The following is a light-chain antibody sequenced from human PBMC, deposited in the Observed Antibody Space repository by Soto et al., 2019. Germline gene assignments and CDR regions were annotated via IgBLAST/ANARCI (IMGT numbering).Light chain of an antibody. J-gene: IGKJ1*01. CDR1: QSISSW. Sequence: DIQMTQSPSTLSASVGDRVIITCRASQSISSWLAWYQQKPGRAPKLLIYKGSSLQSGVPSRFSGSGSGTEFTLTISSLQPDDFATYYCQQCNSFPWTFGQGTKVEIK. CDR3: QQCNSFPWT. V-gene: IGKV1-5*03. CDR2: KGS.